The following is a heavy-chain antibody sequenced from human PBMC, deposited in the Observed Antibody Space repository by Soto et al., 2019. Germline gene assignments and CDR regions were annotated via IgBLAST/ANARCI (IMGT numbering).Heavy chain of an antibody. D-gene: IGHD2-21*01. CDR3: ANDDFTDRGEDYFDQ. V-gene: IGHV3-23*01. Sequence: GGSLRLSCAASGFSFSNFAMSWVRQAPGKGLEWVSGIGAGGDITFYADSVKGRFGISRDNPKNTVYLQVNSLRAEDTAVYFCANDDFTDRGEDYFDQWGPGTLVTVSS. CDR1: GFSFSNFA. J-gene: IGHJ4*02. CDR2: IGAGGDIT.